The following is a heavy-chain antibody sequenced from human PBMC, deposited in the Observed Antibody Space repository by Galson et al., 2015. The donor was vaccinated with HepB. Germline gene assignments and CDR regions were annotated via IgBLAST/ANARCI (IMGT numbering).Heavy chain of an antibody. J-gene: IGHJ4*02. V-gene: IGHV4-39*07. CDR3: ARVVVEEQLVRMDY. CDR1: GGSISSSSYY. CDR2: ISYSGTT. Sequence: LSLTCTVSGGSISSSSYYGGWIRQPPGKGLEWIGSISYSGTTYYNPSLKSRVTISVDTSKNQFSLKLSSVTAADTAVYYCARVVVEEQLVRMDYWGQGTRVTVSS. D-gene: IGHD6-13*01.